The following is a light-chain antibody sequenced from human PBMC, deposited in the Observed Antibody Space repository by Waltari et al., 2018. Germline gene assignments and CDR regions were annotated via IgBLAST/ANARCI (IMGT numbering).Light chain of an antibody. V-gene: IGKV1-6*01. CDR2: AAS. CDR3: LQDYNYPWT. J-gene: IGKJ1*01. CDR1: QGIRYD. Sequence: AIQMTQSPSSLSASVGDRVTITCRASQGIRYDLGWYQQKPGKAPQLLIVAASTLQSGVPSRFSGSGSGTDFTLTISSLQPEDFATYYCLQDYNYPWTFGQGTKVEIK.